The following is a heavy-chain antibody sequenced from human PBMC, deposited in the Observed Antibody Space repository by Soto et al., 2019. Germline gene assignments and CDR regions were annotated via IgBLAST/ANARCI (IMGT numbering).Heavy chain of an antibody. CDR3: ASALRNYDFWGGYYHFARFDP. J-gene: IGHJ5*02. Sequence: QVQLVQSGAEVKKPGSSVKVSCKASGGTFSSYAISWLRQAPGQGLEWMGGIIPIVGTANYAQKFQGRVTITADECTSAAYMELSSLRSEDTAVYYCASALRNYDFWGGYYHFARFDPWGQGSLITVSS. V-gene: IGHV1-69*01. CDR2: IIPIVGTA. D-gene: IGHD3-3*01. CDR1: GGTFSSYA.